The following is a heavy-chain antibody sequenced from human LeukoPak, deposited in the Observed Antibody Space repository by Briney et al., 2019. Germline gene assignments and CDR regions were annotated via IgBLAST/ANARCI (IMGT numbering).Heavy chain of an antibody. CDR1: GFPFSPHG. CDR2: ISGSGGGT. Sequence: GSLRLSCAAPGFPFSPHGLSWGRQASGKGLEWVSAISGSGGGTYFADSVKGRFTISRDNSKNTLFLQMDSLRADDTAVYYCAKHSSSWHYFDYWGQGTLVTVSS. D-gene: IGHD6-13*01. CDR3: AKHSSSWHYFDY. J-gene: IGHJ4*02. V-gene: IGHV3-23*01.